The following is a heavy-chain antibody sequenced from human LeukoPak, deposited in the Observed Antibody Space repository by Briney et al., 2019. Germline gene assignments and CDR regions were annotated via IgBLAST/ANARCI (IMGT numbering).Heavy chain of an antibody. J-gene: IGHJ4*02. Sequence: VASVKVSCKVSGYTLTELSMHWVRQAPGQGLEWMGWINPNSGGTNYAQKFQGRVTMTRDTSISTAYMELSRLRSDDTAVYYCARDHESVYYFDYWGQGTLVTVSS. CDR1: GYTLTELS. CDR3: ARDHESVYYFDY. CDR2: INPNSGGT. V-gene: IGHV1-2*02.